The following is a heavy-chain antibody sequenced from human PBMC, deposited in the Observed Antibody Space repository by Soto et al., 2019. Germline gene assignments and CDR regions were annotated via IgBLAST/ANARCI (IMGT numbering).Heavy chain of an antibody. J-gene: IGHJ6*02. CDR2: ISAYNGNT. D-gene: IGHD2-8*01. CDR3: ARGGYCTNGVCYRRYYYYGMDV. V-gene: IGHV1-18*01. CDR1: GYTFTSYG. Sequence: ASVKVSCKASGYTFTSYGISWVRQAPGQGLAWMGWISAYNGNTNYAQKLQGRVTMTTDTSTSTAYMELRSLRSDDTAVYYCARGGYCTNGVCYRRYYYYGMDVWGQGTTVTVSS.